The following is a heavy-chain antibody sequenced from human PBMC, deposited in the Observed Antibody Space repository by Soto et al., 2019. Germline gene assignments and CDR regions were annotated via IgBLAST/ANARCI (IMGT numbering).Heavy chain of an antibody. CDR3: ARDVTGTTNYFDY. Sequence: GGSLRLSCAASGITFSSHTMHWVRQAPGKGLECVAVISYDGSNTRYADSVKGRFTISRDMSKDTLYLQMNSLRPEDTGVYYCARDVTGTTNYFDYWGRGTLVTVSS. CDR1: GITFSSHT. D-gene: IGHD1-7*01. CDR2: ISYDGSNT. J-gene: IGHJ4*02. V-gene: IGHV3-30*04.